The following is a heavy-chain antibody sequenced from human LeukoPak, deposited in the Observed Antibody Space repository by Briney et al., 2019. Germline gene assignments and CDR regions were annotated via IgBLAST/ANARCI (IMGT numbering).Heavy chain of an antibody. CDR3: CTDYYDFWSGPH. V-gene: IGHV3-15*01. Sequence: KPGGSLTLSCRASGFTFSDACMSWVRQAPGKGLEWVAQIYSQSEGGTTGYAAPVKGRFTISRDDAENTLFLQMNSLKSEDTALYYCCTDYYDFWSGPHWGQGSLVTVSS. D-gene: IGHD3-3*01. J-gene: IGHJ4*02. CDR1: GFTFSDAC. CDR2: IYSQSEGGTT.